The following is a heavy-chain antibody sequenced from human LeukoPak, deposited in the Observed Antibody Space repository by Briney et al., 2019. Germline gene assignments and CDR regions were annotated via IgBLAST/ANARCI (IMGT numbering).Heavy chain of an antibody. CDR3: ARAELGIDAFDI. CDR1: GGTFSSYA. CDR2: IIPIFGTA. Sequence: SVKVSCKASGGTFSSYAISWVRQAPGQGLEWMGGIIPIFGTANYAQKFQGRVTITADKSTSTAYMELSSLRSEDTAVYYCARAELGIDAFDIWGQGTMVTVSS. V-gene: IGHV1-69*06. J-gene: IGHJ3*02. D-gene: IGHD7-27*01.